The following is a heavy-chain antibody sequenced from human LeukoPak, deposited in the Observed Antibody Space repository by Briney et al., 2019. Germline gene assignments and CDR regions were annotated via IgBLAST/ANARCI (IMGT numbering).Heavy chain of an antibody. V-gene: IGHV4-39*07. CDR1: GGSISSSSYY. CDR3: ARVVVVVAAKSYYYYGMDV. D-gene: IGHD2-15*01. Sequence: NTSETLSLTCTVSGGSISSSSYYWGWIRQPPGKGLEWIGSIYYSGSTYYNPSLKSRVTISVDTSKNQFSLKLSSVTAADTAVYYCARVVVVVAAKSYYYYGMDVRGQGTTVTVSS. J-gene: IGHJ6*02. CDR2: IYYSGST.